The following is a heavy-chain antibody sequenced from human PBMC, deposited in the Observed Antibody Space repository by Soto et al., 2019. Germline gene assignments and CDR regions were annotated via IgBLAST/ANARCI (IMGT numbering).Heavy chain of an antibody. Sequence: GASVKVSCKASGYTFTSYAMRWVRQATRQRLEWMGWINAGNGNTKYSQKFQGRVTITRDTSASTAYMELSSLRSEDTAVYYCATPPRGAARRYYYYRAVGGKGPTVTVSS. J-gene: IGHJ6*03. CDR1: GYTFTSYA. CDR3: ATPPRGAARRYYYYRAV. D-gene: IGHD6-6*01. V-gene: IGHV1-3*01. CDR2: INAGNGNT.